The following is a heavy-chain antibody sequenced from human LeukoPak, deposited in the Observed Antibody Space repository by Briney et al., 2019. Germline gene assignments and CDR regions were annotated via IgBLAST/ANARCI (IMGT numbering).Heavy chain of an antibody. CDR3: ARDPVGGSTIFDY. CDR2: TYYRSKWFY. Sequence: SQTLSLTRAISGDSVSSDSAAWNWIRQSPSRGLEWLGRTYYRSKWFYDYALAVKSRITLNPDTSKNQFSLQLNSVTPEDTAVYFCARDPVGGSTIFDYWGQGTLVTVSS. V-gene: IGHV6-1*01. D-gene: IGHD1-26*01. CDR1: GDSVSSDSAA. J-gene: IGHJ4*02.